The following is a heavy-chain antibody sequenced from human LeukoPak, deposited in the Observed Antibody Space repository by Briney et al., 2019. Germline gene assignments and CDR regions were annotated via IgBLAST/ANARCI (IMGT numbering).Heavy chain of an antibody. V-gene: IGHV4-59*08. J-gene: IGHJ5*02. CDR1: GGSISSYY. Sequence: PSETLSLTCTVSGGSISSYYWIWIRQPPGKGLEWIGYIFYSGSTSYNPSLKSRVTISGDTSKNQFSLKLSSVTAADTAVYYCARHGYDISTGHNWFDPWGQGTLVTVSS. CDR2: IFYSGST. D-gene: IGHD3-9*01. CDR3: ARHGYDISTGHNWFDP.